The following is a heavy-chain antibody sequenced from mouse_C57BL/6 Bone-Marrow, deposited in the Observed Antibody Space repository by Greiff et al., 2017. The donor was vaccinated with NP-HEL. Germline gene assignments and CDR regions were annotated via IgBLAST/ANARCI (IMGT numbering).Heavy chain of an antibody. Sequence: EVHLVESGGDLVKPGGSLKLSCAASGFTFSSYGMSWVRQTPDKRLEWVATISSGGSYTYYPDSVKGRFTISRDNAKNTLYLQMSSLKSEDTAMYYCASLDSSGSPFAYWGQGTLVTVSA. V-gene: IGHV5-6*01. CDR2: ISSGGSYT. J-gene: IGHJ3*01. D-gene: IGHD3-2*02. CDR1: GFTFSSYG. CDR3: ASLDSSGSPFAY.